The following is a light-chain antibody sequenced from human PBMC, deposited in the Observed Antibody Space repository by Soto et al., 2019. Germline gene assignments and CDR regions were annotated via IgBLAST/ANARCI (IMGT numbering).Light chain of an antibody. Sequence: QSALTQPPSASGSPGQSITISCTGTSSDVGGYNYVSWYQQHPGKAPKLLTYEVSKRPSGVPDRFSGSKSGTTASLTVSGLQAEDEADYYCSSYTSSSTPYVFGTGTKVTVL. CDR3: SSYTSSSTPYV. CDR2: EVS. V-gene: IGLV2-8*01. J-gene: IGLJ1*01. CDR1: SSDVGGYNY.